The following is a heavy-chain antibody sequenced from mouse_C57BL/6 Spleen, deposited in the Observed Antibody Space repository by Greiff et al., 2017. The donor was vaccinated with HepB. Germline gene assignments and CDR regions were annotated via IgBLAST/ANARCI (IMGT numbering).Heavy chain of an antibody. CDR3: ARLTTVVAWYFDV. J-gene: IGHJ1*03. V-gene: IGHV1-69*01. Sequence: VQLQQSGAELVMPGASVKLSCKASGYTFTSYWMHWVKQRPGQGLEWIGEIDPSDSYTNYNQKFKGKSTLTVDKSSSTAYMQLSSLTSEDSAVYYCARLTTVVAWYFDVWGTGTTVTVSS. D-gene: IGHD1-1*01. CDR1: GYTFTSYW. CDR2: IDPSDSYT.